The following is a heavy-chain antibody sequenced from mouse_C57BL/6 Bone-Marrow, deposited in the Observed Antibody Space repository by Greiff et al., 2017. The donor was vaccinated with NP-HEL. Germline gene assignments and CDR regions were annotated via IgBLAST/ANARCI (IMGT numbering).Heavy chain of an antibody. Sequence: VQLQQSGPGLVQPSQSLSITCTVSGFSLTSYGVHWVRQSPGKGLEWLGVIWSGGSTDYNAAFISSLSISKDNSKSQVFLKMSSLQADDTAIYYCAGYYYGSSYGFAYWGKGTLVTVSA. D-gene: IGHD1-1*01. J-gene: IGHJ3*01. CDR3: AGYYYGSSYGFAY. V-gene: IGHV2-2*01. CDR2: IWSGGST. CDR1: GFSLTSYG.